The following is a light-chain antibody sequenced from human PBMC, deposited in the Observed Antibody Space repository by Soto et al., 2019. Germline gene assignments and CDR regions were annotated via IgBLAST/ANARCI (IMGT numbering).Light chain of an antibody. Sequence: ALTQPASVSGSPGQSITISCSGTSSDVGGYNYVSWYQQHPGKVPKLMIYDVSDRPSGVSSRFSASKSGNTASLTISGLQAEDEADYYCASYTRSNSYLFGTGTK. CDR3: ASYTRSNSYL. CDR2: DVS. CDR1: SSDVGGYNY. J-gene: IGLJ1*01. V-gene: IGLV2-14*03.